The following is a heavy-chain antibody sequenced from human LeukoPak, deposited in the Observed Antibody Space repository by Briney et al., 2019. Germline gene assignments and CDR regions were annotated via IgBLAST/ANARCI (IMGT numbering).Heavy chain of an antibody. Sequence: GGSLRLPCAASGFTFSSYSINWVRQAPGKGLEWVSSISSSSSYIYYADSVRGRFTISRDNAKNSLYLQMNSLRAEDTAVYYCARDMDSSGYYFDYWGQGTLVTVSS. J-gene: IGHJ4*02. CDR3: ARDMDSSGYYFDY. CDR1: GFTFSSYS. D-gene: IGHD3-22*01. V-gene: IGHV3-21*01. CDR2: ISSSSSYI.